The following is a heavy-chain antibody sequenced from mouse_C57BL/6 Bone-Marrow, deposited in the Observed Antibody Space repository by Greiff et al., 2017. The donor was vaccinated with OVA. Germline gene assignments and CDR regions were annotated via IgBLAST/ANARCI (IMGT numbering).Heavy chain of an antibody. V-gene: IGHV1-26*01. J-gene: IGHJ3*01. CDR2: INPNNGGT. CDR1: GYTFTDYY. CDR3: ARAGYYVGFAY. D-gene: IGHD2-3*01. Sequence: EVQLQQSGPELVKPGASVKISCKASGYTFTDYYMNWVKQSHGKSLEWIGDINPNNGGTSYNQKFKGKATLTVDKSSSTAYMELRSLTSEDSAVYYCARAGYYVGFAYWGQGTLVTVSA.